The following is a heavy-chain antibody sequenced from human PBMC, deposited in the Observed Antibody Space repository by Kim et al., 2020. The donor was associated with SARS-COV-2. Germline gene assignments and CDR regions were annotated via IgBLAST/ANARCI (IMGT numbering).Heavy chain of an antibody. CDR3: TTLNYYDSSGYYAPYWYFDL. CDR2: IKSKTDGGTT. CDR1: GFTFSNAW. Sequence: GGSLRLSCAASGFTFSNAWMSWVRQAPGKGLEWVGRIKSKTDGGTTDYAAPVKGRFTISRDDSKNTLYLQMNSLKTEDTAVYYCTTLNYYDSSGYYAPYWYFDLWGRGTLVTVSS. J-gene: IGHJ2*01. V-gene: IGHV3-15*01. D-gene: IGHD3-22*01.